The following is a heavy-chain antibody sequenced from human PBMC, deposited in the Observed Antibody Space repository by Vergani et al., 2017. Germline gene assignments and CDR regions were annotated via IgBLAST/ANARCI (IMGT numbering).Heavy chain of an antibody. D-gene: IGHD1-14*01. V-gene: IGHV3-30*03. CDR3: ARLPTGAYYYYYYMDV. J-gene: IGHJ6*03. Sequence: VQLVESGGGLVQPGGSLRLSCAASGFTFSSYGMHWVRQAPGKGLEWVAVISHDGSNKYYADSVKGRFTISRDNAKNSLYLQMNSLRAEDTAVYYCARLPTGAYYYYYYMDVWGKGTTVTVSS. CDR2: ISHDGSNK. CDR1: GFTFSSYG.